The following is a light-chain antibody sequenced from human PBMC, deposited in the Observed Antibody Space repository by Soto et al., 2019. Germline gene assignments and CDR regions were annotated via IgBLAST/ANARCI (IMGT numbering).Light chain of an antibody. CDR3: SSYAGSRNVV. V-gene: IGLV2-14*01. CDR2: DVN. J-gene: IGLJ2*01. CDR1: ISDIGGYNF. Sequence: QSVLTQPASVSGSPGQSITISCTGTISDIGGYNFISWYQHHPGKAPKLVIYDVNNRPSGISYRFSGSKSGNTASLTISGLQAEDEADYYCSSYAGSRNVVFGGGTQLTVL.